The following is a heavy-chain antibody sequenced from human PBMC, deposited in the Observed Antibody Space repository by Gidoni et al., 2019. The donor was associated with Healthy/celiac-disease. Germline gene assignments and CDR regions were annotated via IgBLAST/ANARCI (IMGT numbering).Heavy chain of an antibody. D-gene: IGHD2-2*03. CDR3: ARDGGLDIVVVPAGSYYYYMDV. CDR1: GGTFSRYA. Sequence: QVQLVQSGAEVKKPGSSVKVSCKASGGTFSRYAISWVRQAPGQGLEWMGRIIPILGIANYAQKFQGRVTITADKSTSTAYMELSSLRSEDTAVYYCARDGGLDIVVVPAGSYYYYMDVWGKGTTVTVSS. J-gene: IGHJ6*03. CDR2: IIPILGIA. V-gene: IGHV1-69*04.